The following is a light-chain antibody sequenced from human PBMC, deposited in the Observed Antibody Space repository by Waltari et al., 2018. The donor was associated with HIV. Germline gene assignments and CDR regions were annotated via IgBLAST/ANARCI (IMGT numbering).Light chain of an antibody. CDR1: SLRKYY. Sequence: SSELTQDPAVSVSLGPTVKIACLGDSLRKYYVSWYRLRPGQAPQLLVYGKNSRPSGIPDRFSASSSGNRAFLTITGARAEDEADYYCACWDRSGDYILFGGGTSLTGL. CDR3: ACWDRSGDYIL. CDR2: GKN. J-gene: IGLJ2*01. V-gene: IGLV3-19*01.